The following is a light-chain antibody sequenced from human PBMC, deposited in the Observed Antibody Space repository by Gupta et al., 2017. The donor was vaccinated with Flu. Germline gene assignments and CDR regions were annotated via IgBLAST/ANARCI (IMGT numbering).Light chain of an antibody. J-gene: IGLJ3*02. CDR3: AAWDGNLSGLV. Sequence: QSVLTQPPSASGTPGQRVTVSCSGSSSNIGNNYVYWYHQLPGTAPKLLIYRNHQRPSVVPDRFSGSKSGTSASLAIIGLRSEDEGHYYCAAWDGNLSGLVFGGGTKLTVL. CDR2: RNH. V-gene: IGLV1-47*01. CDR1: SSNIGNNY.